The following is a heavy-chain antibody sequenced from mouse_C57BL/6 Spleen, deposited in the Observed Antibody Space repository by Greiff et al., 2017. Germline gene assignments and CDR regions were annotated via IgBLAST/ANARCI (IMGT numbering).Heavy chain of an antibody. CDR3: ARFNSNYEEGFAY. D-gene: IGHD2-5*01. V-gene: IGHV1-52*01. Sequence: QVQLQQPGAELVRPGSSVKLSCKASGYTFTSYWMHWVKQRPIQGLEWIGNIDPSDSETHYNQKFKDKATLTVDKSSSTAYMQLSSLTSEDSAVYYWARFNSNYEEGFAYWGQGTLVTVAA. J-gene: IGHJ3*01. CDR1: GYTFTSYW. CDR2: IDPSDSET.